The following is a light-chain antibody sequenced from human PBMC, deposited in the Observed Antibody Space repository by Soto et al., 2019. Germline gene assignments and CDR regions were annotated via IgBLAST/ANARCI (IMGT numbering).Light chain of an antibody. CDR1: QDIRNS. J-gene: IGKJ1*01. CDR3: QQYNSYST. Sequence: DIQMAQSPSFLSASVGDRVTITCQASQDIRNSLNWYQQKPGTAPNLLIYDASNLETGVPSRFSGSGSGTEFTLTISSLQPDDFATYYCQQYNSYSTFGQGTKVDIK. V-gene: IGKV1-33*01. CDR2: DAS.